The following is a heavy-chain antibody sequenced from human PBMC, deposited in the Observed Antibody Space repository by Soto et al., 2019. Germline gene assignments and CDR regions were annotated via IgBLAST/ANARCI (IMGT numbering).Heavy chain of an antibody. CDR2: VFPTFGAA. J-gene: IGHJ3*02. V-gene: IGHV1-69*01. Sequence: QVQLVQSGTEVKKPGSSVKVSCKASGGTFSTYSISWLRQAPGQGPEWMGGVFPTFGAANYAQKFQGRLTISADESPATAYMYISRLRSEDTAMYFCARDRGNHDVAFAIWGQGPLMIAS. CDR1: GGTFSTYS. D-gene: IGHD2-15*01. CDR3: ARDRGNHDVAFAI.